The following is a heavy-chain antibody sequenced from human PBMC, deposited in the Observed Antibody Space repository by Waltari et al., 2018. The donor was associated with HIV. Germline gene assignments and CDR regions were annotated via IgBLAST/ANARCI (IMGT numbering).Heavy chain of an antibody. CDR3: ARQGAGDYGDYLFDY. J-gene: IGHJ4*02. CDR2: MYPKTGNT. D-gene: IGHD4-17*01. V-gene: IGHV1-8*01. Sequence: QVQLVQSGTEVKEPGASLKVSCKASGYPFSDNDINWVRQAPGQGLEWMGWMYPKTGNTGLARTLHGRVILTRDASMNTAYMELNNLTSGDTAVYYCARQGAGDYGDYLFDYWGQGTLLTVSS. CDR1: GYPFSDND.